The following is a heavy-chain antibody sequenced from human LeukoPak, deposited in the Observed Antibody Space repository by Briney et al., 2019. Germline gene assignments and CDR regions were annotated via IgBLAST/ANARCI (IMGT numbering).Heavy chain of an antibody. Sequence: ASVKVSCKASGYTFTSYYMHWVRQAPGQGLEWMGIINPSGGSTSYAQKFQGRVTMTRDTSTSTVYMELSSLRSEDTAVYYCARDNTAIVPYDAFDIWGQGTMVTVSS. V-gene: IGHV1-46*01. D-gene: IGHD5-18*01. CDR1: GYTFTSYY. CDR3: ARDNTAIVPYDAFDI. CDR2: INPSGGST. J-gene: IGHJ3*02.